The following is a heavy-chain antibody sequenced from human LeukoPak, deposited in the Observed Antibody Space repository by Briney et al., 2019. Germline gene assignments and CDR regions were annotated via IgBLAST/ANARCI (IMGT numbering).Heavy chain of an antibody. CDR2: IYYSGST. CDR1: SGSISSDQSY. D-gene: IGHD3-22*01. CDR3: ASIYRDSSGYLDY. V-gene: IGHV4-39*07. Sequence: SETLSLTCIVSSGSISSDQSYWGWIRQPPGKGLEWLGTIYYSGSTYINPSLRGRVTLSVDTSKNQYSLRLNSVTAADTAVYYCASIYRDSSGYLDYWGQGTLVTVSS. J-gene: IGHJ4*02.